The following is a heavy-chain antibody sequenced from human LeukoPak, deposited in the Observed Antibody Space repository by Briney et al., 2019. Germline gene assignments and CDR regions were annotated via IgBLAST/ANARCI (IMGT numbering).Heavy chain of an antibody. CDR2: IIPIFGTA. Sequence: SVEVSCKASGGTFSSYAISWVRQAPGQGLKWMGGIIPIFGTANYAQKFQGRVTITADESTSTAYMELSSLRSEDTAVYYCARDPEAQYYDFWSGYFDYWGQGTLVTVSS. CDR1: GGTFSSYA. D-gene: IGHD3-3*01. V-gene: IGHV1-69*13. J-gene: IGHJ4*02. CDR3: ARDPEAQYYDFWSGYFDY.